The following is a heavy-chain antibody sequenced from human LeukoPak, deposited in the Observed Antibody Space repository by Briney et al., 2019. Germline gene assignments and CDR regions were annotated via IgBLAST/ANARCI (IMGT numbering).Heavy chain of an antibody. V-gene: IGHV4-39*07. Sequence: PSETLSLTCTVSGGSISSSRYYWGWIRQPPGKGLEWIGRIDNSGSTSYNPSLNSRVTISVDTSKNQFSLKLSSVTAADTAVYYCARAGHVHYYDSSGYKRTFDIWGQGTMVTVSS. CDR2: IDNSGST. CDR3: ARAGHVHYYDSSGYKRTFDI. CDR1: GGSISSSRYY. J-gene: IGHJ3*02. D-gene: IGHD3-22*01.